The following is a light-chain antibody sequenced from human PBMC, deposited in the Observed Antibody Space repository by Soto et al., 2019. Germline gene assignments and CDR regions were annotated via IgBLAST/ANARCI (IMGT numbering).Light chain of an antibody. CDR2: HAS. Sequence: EKVMTQSPATLSLSPGESATLSCRASESVSSHLAWYQQKTGQAPRLLIYHASTRATGVPDRFSGSGSGTEFNLTINSLQSEDFAVYYCQKRSNWPITFGQGTRLEIK. CDR3: QKRSNWPIT. J-gene: IGKJ5*01. V-gene: IGKV3-15*01. CDR1: ESVSSH.